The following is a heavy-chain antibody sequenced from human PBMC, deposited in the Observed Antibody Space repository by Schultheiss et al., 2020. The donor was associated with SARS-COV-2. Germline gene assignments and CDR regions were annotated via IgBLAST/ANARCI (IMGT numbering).Heavy chain of an antibody. CDR2: ISGSGGST. CDR1: GFTFSSYA. D-gene: IGHD4-17*01. Sequence: GSLRLSCAASGFTFSSYAMSWVRQAPGKGLEWVSAISGSGGSTYYADSVKGRFTISRDNAKNSLYLQMNSLRAEDTAVYYCTTVGYGDYDRVVSVYWGQGTLVTVSS. V-gene: IGHV3-23*01. CDR3: TTVGYGDYDRVVSVY. J-gene: IGHJ4*02.